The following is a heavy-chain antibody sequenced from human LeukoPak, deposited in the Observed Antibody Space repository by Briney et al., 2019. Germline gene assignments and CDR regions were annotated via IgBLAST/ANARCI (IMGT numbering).Heavy chain of an antibody. V-gene: IGHV4-39*01. D-gene: IGHD5-18*01. CDR3: ARLDTTLAPYFDY. Sequence: SETLSLTCTASGGSISSSYYWAWIRQPPGKGLEWIGNIYYSGSTYYNPSLKSRVTISVDTSKNQFSLKLSSVTAADTAVYYCARLDTTLAPYFDYWGQGTLVTVSS. CDR1: GGSISSSYY. J-gene: IGHJ4*02. CDR2: IYYSGST.